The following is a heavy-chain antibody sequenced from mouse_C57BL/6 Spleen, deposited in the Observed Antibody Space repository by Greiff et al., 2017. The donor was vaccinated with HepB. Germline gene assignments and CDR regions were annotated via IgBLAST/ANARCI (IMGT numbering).Heavy chain of an antibody. D-gene: IGHD2-4*01. CDR1: GYTFTSYW. CDR2: IYPGSGST. J-gene: IGHJ3*01. V-gene: IGHV1-55*01. CDR3: ARRGVYYDDGGFAY. Sequence: QVQLQQPGAELVKPGASVKMSCKASGYTFTSYWITWVKQRPGQGLEWIGDIYPGSGSTNYNEKFKSKATLTVDTSSSTAYMQLSSLTSEDSAVYYCARRGVYYDDGGFAYWGQGTLVTVSA.